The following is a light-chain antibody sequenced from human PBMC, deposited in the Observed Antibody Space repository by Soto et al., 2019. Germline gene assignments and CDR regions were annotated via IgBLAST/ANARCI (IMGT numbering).Light chain of an antibody. CDR2: DST. CDR1: SSNIGAGYD. J-gene: IGLJ7*01. V-gene: IGLV1-40*01. CDR3: HSYDSSLSGSV. Sequence: QSVLTQPPSVSGAPGQRVTISCTGNSSNIGAGYDVHWYQRFPGTVPKLLIYDSTNRPSGVPDRFSGSKSGTSASLAITGLQADDEADYYCHSYDSSLSGSVFGGGTQLTVL.